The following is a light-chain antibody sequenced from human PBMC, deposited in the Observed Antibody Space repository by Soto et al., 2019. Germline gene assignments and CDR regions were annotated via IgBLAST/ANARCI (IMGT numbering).Light chain of an antibody. V-gene: IGKV4-1*01. CDR3: QQYYSTPRT. J-gene: IGKJ1*01. CDR1: QRVLYSSNNKNY. CDR2: WAS. Sequence: DLVLTQSPDSLAFFLGERATINCKSSQRVLYSSNNKNYLAWYQQKPGQPPKLLIYWASTRESGVPDRFSGSGSGTDFTLTISSLQAEDVAVYYCQQYYSTPRTFGQGTKVDIK.